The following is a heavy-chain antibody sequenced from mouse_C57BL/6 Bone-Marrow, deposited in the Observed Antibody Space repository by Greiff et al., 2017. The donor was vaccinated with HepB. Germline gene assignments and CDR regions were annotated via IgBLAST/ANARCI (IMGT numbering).Heavy chain of an antibody. CDR3: DRDGLYVRCVY. D-gene: IGHD2-3*01. CDR2: IWSGGST. J-gene: IGHJ2*01. V-gene: IGHV2-2*01. CDR1: GFSLTSYG. Sequence: QVQLKESGPGLVQPSQSLSITCTVSGFSLTSYGVHWVRQSPGKGLEWLGVIWSGGSTDYNAAFISRLSISKDNSKSQVFFKMNSLQADDTAIYYCDRDGLYVRCVYWGQGTTLTVSS.